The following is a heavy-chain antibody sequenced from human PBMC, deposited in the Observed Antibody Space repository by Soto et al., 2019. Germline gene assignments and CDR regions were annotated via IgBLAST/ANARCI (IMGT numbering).Heavy chain of an antibody. J-gene: IGHJ6*02. CDR3: ARKEGTYYYYYGMDV. CDR2: IYHSGST. V-gene: IGHV4-4*02. CDR1: GGSISSSNW. Sequence: KPSETLSLTCAVSGGSISSSNWWSWVRQPPGKGLEWIGEIYHSGSTNYNPSLKSRVTISVDKSKNQFSLKLSSVTAADTAVYYCARKEGTYYYYYGMDVWGQGTTVTVSS. D-gene: IGHD1-1*01.